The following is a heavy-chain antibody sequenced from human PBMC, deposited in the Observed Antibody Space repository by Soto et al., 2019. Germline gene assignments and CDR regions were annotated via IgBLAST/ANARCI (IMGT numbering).Heavy chain of an antibody. CDR2: IWYDGSNK. J-gene: IGHJ1*01. V-gene: IGHV3-33*01. D-gene: IGHD6-19*01. CDR3: ARDRAVAGCRQYFQH. Sequence: QVQLVESGGGVVQPGRSLRLSCAASGFTFSSYGMHWVRQAPGKGLEWVAVIWYDGSNKYYADSVKGRFTISRDNSKNTLYLQMNSLRAEDTAVYYCARDRAVAGCRQYFQHWGQGTLVTVSS. CDR1: GFTFSSYG.